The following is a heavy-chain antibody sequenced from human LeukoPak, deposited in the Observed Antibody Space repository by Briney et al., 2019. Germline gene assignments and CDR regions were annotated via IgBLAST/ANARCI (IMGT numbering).Heavy chain of an antibody. CDR1: GFTFSSYS. Sequence: PRGSLRLSCAASGFTFSSYSMNWVRQAPGKGLEWVSYISSSSSTIYYADSVKGRFTISRDNAKNSLYLQMNSLRDEDTAVYYCARIDSSSWYGDLAYWGQGTLVTVSS. CDR3: ARIDSSSWYGDLAY. D-gene: IGHD6-13*01. CDR2: ISSSSSTI. V-gene: IGHV3-48*02. J-gene: IGHJ4*02.